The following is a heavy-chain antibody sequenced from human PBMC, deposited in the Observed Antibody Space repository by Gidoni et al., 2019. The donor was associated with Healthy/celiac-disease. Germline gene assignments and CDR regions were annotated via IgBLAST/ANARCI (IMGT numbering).Heavy chain of an antibody. CDR3: ARVRRYYDFAPALTAAWFDP. V-gene: IGHV4-38-2*02. J-gene: IGHJ5*02. CDR2: IYHSGST. Sequence: QVQLQESGPGLVKPSETLSLTCPVSGYSISRGSSWGWIRQPPGKGLEWIGSIYHSGSTYSNPSLKSRVTISVDTSKNQFSLKLSSVTAADTAVYYCARVRRYYDFAPALTAAWFDPWGQGTLVTVSS. CDR1: GYSISRGSS. D-gene: IGHD3-22*01.